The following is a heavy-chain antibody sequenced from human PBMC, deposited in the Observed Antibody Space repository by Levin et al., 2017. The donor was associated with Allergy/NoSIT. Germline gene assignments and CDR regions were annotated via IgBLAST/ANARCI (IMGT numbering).Heavy chain of an antibody. CDR2: ISRSSSYI. CDR3: ARGVGVTSPFDY. Sequence: PGGSLRLSCAASGFTLSSYSMNWVRQAPGKGLEWVSSISRSSSYIYYADSVKGRFTISRDNAKNSLYLQMNSLRAEDTAVYYCARGVGVTSPFDYWGQGTLVSVSS. J-gene: IGHJ4*02. D-gene: IGHD2-21*02. CDR1: GFTLSSYS. V-gene: IGHV3-21*01.